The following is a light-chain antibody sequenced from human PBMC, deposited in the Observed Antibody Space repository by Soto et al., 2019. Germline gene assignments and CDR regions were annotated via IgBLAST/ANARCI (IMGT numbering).Light chain of an antibody. J-gene: IGKJ1*01. CDR3: QQRSNWPPWT. Sequence: EIVLTQSPATLSLSPGERATLSCRAGQSVSSYLAWYQQKPGQAPRLLIYDAPNRATGIPARFSGSGSGTDFTLTISSLEPEDFAVYYCQQRSNWPPWTFGQGTKVEIK. CDR2: DAP. CDR1: QSVSSY. V-gene: IGKV3-11*01.